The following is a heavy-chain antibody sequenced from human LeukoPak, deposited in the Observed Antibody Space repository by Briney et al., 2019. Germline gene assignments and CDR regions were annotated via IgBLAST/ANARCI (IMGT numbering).Heavy chain of an antibody. CDR3: ARYGRGGSGSYQFRAFDI. V-gene: IGHV5-51*01. D-gene: IGHD3-10*01. CDR1: GYSFTSYW. J-gene: IGHJ3*02. CDR2: IYPGYSDT. Sequence: RGESLKISCKGSGYSFTSYWIGWVRQMPGKGLEWMGIIYPGYSDTRYSPSFQGQVTISADKSISTAYLQWSSLKASDTAMYYCARYGRGGSGSYQFRAFDIWGQGTMVTVSS.